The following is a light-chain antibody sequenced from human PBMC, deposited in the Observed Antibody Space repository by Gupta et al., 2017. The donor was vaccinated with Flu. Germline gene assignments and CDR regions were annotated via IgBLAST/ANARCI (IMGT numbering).Light chain of an antibody. CDR2: LVS. J-gene: IGKJ1*01. V-gene: IGKV2-30*01. CDR1: QTLVYSDGSIV. CDR3: MQGAHWPLA. Sequence: DVVMTQSPLSLPVTRGQTPPIFRRSSQTLVYSDGSIVLQWFPQRPGQAPRLLIYLVSHRESGVPDRFSGSGSGTDFTLKISRVEAEDVGVYYCMQGAHWPLAFGQGTKVEI.